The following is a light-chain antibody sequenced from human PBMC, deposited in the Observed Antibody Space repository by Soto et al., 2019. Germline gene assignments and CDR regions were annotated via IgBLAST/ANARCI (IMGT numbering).Light chain of an antibody. Sequence: QSALTQPRSLSGSPGQSVTISCTGTSSDVGGYNYVSWYQQHPGKAPKLMIYDVGKRPSGVPDRFSGSKSANTASLTISGLQAEDEADYYCCSYAGSYTQVFGTGTKLTVL. J-gene: IGLJ1*01. CDR2: DVG. CDR3: CSYAGSYTQV. V-gene: IGLV2-11*01. CDR1: SSDVGGYNY.